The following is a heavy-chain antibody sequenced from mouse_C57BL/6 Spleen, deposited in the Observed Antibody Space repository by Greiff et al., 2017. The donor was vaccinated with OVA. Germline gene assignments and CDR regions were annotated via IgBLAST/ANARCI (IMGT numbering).Heavy chain of an antibody. J-gene: IGHJ4*01. V-gene: IGHV5-6*01. D-gene: IGHD1-1*01. CDR1: GFTFSSYG. Sequence: EVQRVESGGDLVKPGGSLKLSCAASGFTFSSYGMSWVRQTPDKRLEWVATISSGGSYTYYPDSVKGRFTISRDNAKNTLYLQMSSLKSEDTAMYYCARGLRGYAMDYWGQGTSVTVSS. CDR3: ARGLRGYAMDY. CDR2: ISSGGSYT.